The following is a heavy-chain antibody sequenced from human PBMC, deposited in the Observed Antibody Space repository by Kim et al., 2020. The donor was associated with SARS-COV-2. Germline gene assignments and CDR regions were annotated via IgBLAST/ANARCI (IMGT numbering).Heavy chain of an antibody. V-gene: IGHV4-4*07. J-gene: IGHJ4*01. CDR3: SRGLNDFWSGYYLFDY. CDR2: IYTSGST. D-gene: IGHD3-3*01. CDR1: WCSISSYS. Sequence: SETLSLTCTVSWCSISSYSWSWIRQPPGKGLEWIARIYTSGSTNYNPSLKSRVTMSVDTSKNQFSLKLSSVTAADTAVYYCSRGLNDFWSGYYLFDYWG.